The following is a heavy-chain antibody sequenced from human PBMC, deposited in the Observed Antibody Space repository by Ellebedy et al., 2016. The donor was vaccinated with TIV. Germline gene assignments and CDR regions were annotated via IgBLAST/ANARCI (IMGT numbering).Heavy chain of an antibody. D-gene: IGHD1-1*01. J-gene: IGHJ6*03. CDR3: AKDGNDYYYYMDV. CDR1: GFTFSSYG. V-gene: IGHV3-30*18. CDR2: ISYDGSNK. Sequence: GGSLRLXXAASGFTFSSYGMHWVRQAPGKGLEWVAVISYDGSNKYYADSVKGRFTISRDNSKNTLYLQMNSLRAEDTALYYCAKDGNDYYYYMDVWGKGTTVTVSS.